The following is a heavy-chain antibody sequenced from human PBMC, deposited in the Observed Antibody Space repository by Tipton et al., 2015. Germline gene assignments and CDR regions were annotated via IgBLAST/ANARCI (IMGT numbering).Heavy chain of an antibody. V-gene: IGHV4-38-2*01. CDR2: FFHSGNT. Sequence: GLVKPSETLSLTCDVSGYSISSGYYWSWIRQPPGKGLEWIGSFFHSGNTFHNPSLKSRVTISVDTSKNQFSLKLSSVTAADTAVYYCARHRPYSSSGADYFDYWGQGTLVTVSS. CDR3: ARHRPYSSSGADYFDY. CDR1: GYSISSGYY. D-gene: IGHD6-6*01. J-gene: IGHJ4*02.